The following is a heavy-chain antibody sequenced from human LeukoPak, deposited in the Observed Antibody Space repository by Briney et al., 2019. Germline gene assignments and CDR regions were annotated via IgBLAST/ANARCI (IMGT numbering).Heavy chain of an antibody. Sequence: GGSLRLSCAASGFTFGNAWMSWVRQAPGKGLEWVGRIKSKTDGGTTDYAAPVKGRFTISRDDSKNTLYLQMNSLKTEDTAVYYCTTARGLWFGELFPTYYYYYMDVWGKGTTVTVSS. CDR1: GFTFGNAW. V-gene: IGHV3-15*01. CDR3: TTARGLWFGELFPTYYYYYMDV. D-gene: IGHD3-10*01. CDR2: IKSKTDGGTT. J-gene: IGHJ6*03.